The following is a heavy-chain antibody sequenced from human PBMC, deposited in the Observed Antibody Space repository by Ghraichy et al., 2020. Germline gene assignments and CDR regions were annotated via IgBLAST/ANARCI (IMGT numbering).Heavy chain of an antibody. J-gene: IGHJ6*02. D-gene: IGHD6-13*01. CDR1: GFSVSDYN. Sequence: GGSLRLSCAVSGFSVSDYNMNWVRQAPGKGLEWVSFISDSGSHIFYADLVKGRFTISRDNAKNLLFLQMDSLRGEDTAVYYCARRGTVAAAAIGVVDYHYGMDVWGQGTTVTVSS. CDR3: ARRGTVAAAAIGVVDYHYGMDV. CDR2: ISDSGSHI. V-gene: IGHV3-21*04.